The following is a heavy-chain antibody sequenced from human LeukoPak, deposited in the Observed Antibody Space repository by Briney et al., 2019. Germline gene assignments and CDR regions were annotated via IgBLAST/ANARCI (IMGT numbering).Heavy chain of an antibody. V-gene: IGHV4-39*01. CDR2: IFHSGST. D-gene: IGHD3-10*01. J-gene: IGHJ4*02. CDR3: ARAGDYYNGRWDY. CDR1: GGSITSNSYY. Sequence: PSETLSLTCTVSGGSITSNSYYWGWIRQPPGKGLEWIGSIFHSGSTYDNPSLRSRVTESVDTSKNQFSLRLISVTAADTAVYYCARAGDYYNGRWDYWGQGHLVTVSS.